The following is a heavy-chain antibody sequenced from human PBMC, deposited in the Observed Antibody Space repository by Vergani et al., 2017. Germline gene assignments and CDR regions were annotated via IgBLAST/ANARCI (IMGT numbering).Heavy chain of an antibody. Sequence: QMQLVQSGAEVKKTGSSVKVSCKASGYTFTYRYLHWVRQAPGQALEWMGWITPFNGNTNYAQKFQDRVTITRDRSMSTAYMELSSLRSEDTAVYYCARGGVDTAMELDYWGQGTLVTVSS. D-gene: IGHD5-18*01. J-gene: IGHJ4*02. CDR1: GYTFTYRY. CDR2: ITPFNGNT. CDR3: ARGGVDTAMELDY. V-gene: IGHV1-45*02.